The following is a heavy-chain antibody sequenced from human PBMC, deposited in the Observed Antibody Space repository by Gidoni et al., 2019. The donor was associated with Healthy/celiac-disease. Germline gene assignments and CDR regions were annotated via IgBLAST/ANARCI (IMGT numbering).Heavy chain of an antibody. Sequence: QVQLQESGPGLVKPSQTLSLTCTVSGGSISSGSYYWSWIRQPAGKGLEWIGRIYTSGSTNYNPSLKSRVTISVDTSKNQFSLKLSSVTAADTAVYYCARDGLHYDFWSGPSRYYGMDVWGQGTTVTVSS. V-gene: IGHV4-61*02. CDR2: IYTSGST. CDR1: GGSISSGSYY. J-gene: IGHJ6*02. CDR3: ARDGLHYDFWSGPSRYYGMDV. D-gene: IGHD3-3*01.